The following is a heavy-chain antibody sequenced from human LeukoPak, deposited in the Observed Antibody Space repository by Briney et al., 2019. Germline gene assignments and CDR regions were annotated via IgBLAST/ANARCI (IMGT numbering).Heavy chain of an antibody. CDR2: IFYTGST. D-gene: IGHD6-19*01. J-gene: IGHJ4*02. V-gene: IGHV4-59*08. Sequence: SETLSLTCTVSGGSISSYYWSWIRQPPGKGLEWIGYIFYTGSTNYNPSLKSRVTISVDTSKNQFSLKLNSVTAADTAVYYCARVGSSGVRYWGQGTLVTVSS. CDR3: ARVGSSGVRY. CDR1: GGSISSYY.